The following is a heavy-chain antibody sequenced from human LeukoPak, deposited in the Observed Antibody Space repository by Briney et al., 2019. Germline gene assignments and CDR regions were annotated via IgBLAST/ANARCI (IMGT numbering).Heavy chain of an antibody. V-gene: IGHV1-2*02. J-gene: IGHJ4*02. CDR2: INPNSGGT. Sequence: ASVKVSCKASGYTFTGYYMHWVRQAPGQGLEWMGWINPNSGGTNYAQKFQGRVTMTRDTSISTAYIELSRLRSDDTAVYYCAIPRYCSSTSCSLFDYWGQGTLVTVSS. CDR1: GYTFTGYY. D-gene: IGHD2-2*01. CDR3: AIPRYCSSTSCSLFDY.